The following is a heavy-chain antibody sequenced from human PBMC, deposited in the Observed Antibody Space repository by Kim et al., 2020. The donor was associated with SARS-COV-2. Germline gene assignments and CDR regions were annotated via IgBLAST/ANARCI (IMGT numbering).Heavy chain of an antibody. V-gene: IGHV3-23*01. D-gene: IGHD3-3*01. CDR3: AKDCRLQFLVVVISGFDY. J-gene: IGHJ4*02. Sequence: GGSLRLSCAASGFTFSSYAMSWVRQAPGKGLEWVSAISGSGGSTYYADSVKGRFTISRDNSKNTLYLQMNSLRAEDTAVYYCAKDCRLQFLVVVISGFDYWGQGTLVTVSS. CDR2: ISGSGGST. CDR1: GFTFSSYA.